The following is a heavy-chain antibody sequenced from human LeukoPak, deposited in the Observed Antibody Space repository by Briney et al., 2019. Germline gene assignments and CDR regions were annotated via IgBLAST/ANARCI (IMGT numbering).Heavy chain of an antibody. Sequence: SQTLSLTCTVSGGSISSGGYYWSWIRQHPGKGLEWIGYIYYSGSTYDNPSLKSRVTISVDTSKNQFSLELSSVTAVDTAVYYCARGSLSKTYYYDTSGYYSFDYWGQGTLVTVSS. J-gene: IGHJ4*02. CDR2: IYYSGST. D-gene: IGHD3-22*01. CDR1: GGSISSGGYY. CDR3: ARGSLSKTYYYDTSGYYSFDY. V-gene: IGHV4-31*03.